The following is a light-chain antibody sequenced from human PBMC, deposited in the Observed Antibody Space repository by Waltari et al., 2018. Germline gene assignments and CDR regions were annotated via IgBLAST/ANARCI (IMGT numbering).Light chain of an antibody. CDR2: GTS. J-gene: IGKJ4*01. V-gene: IGKV3-20*01. Sequence: CRARQGVTSNSLTWYQQKFGQAPRLLIYGTSSRATGIPDRFSGSGSGTDFTLTISRLEPEDFAVYYCQQYDGEVVTFGGGTKVEI. CDR3: QQYDGEVVT. CDR1: QGVTSNS.